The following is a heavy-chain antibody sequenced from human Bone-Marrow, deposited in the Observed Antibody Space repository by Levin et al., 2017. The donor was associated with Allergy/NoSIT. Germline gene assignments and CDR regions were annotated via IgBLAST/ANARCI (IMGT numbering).Heavy chain of an antibody. CDR2: ISTRGTPI. Sequence: GGFLRLSCVASGFTFSSYEMNWVRQAPGKGLQWVSYISTRGTPIYYADSVKGRFTISRDNAKNSLYLQMNSLRAEDTAVYYCAREYTSSSGRAFDIWGQGTMVTVSS. J-gene: IGHJ3*02. CDR3: AREYTSSSGRAFDI. D-gene: IGHD6-6*01. V-gene: IGHV3-48*03. CDR1: GFTFSSYE.